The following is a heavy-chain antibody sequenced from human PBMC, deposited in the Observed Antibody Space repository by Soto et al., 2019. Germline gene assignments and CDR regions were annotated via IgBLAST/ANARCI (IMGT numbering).Heavy chain of an antibody. D-gene: IGHD6-6*01. J-gene: IGHJ5*02. CDR3: ARERPDGARLDP. Sequence: QVQLQESGPGLVKPSQTLSLTCTVYGGSISSGAYYWSWIRQPPGKGLEWIGYIYYSGSTYYNPSLKSRVTISVDTSKNQFALKLSSVTAADTAVYYCARERPDGARLDPWGQGTLVTVSS. CDR1: GGSISSGAYY. V-gene: IGHV4-30-4*01. CDR2: IYYSGST.